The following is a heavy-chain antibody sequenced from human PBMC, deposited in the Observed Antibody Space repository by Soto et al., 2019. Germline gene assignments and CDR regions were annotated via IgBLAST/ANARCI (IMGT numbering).Heavy chain of an antibody. CDR2: INHSGST. CDR3: ARQDIVPLGYYYGMDV. D-gene: IGHD2-8*01. Sequence: SETLSLTCAVYGGSFSGYYWSWIRQPPGKGLEWIGEINHSGSTNYNPSLKSRVTISVDTSKNQFSLKLSSVTAADTAVYYCARQDIVPLGYYYGMDVWGQGTTVTVSS. CDR1: GGSFSGYY. J-gene: IGHJ6*02. V-gene: IGHV4-34*01.